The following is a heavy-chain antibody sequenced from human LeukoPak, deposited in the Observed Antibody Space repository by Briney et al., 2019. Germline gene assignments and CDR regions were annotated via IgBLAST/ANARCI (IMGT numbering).Heavy chain of an antibody. Sequence: ASVKVSCKASGYTFTSYAMHWVRQAPGQRLEWMGWINAGNGNTKYSQEFQGRVTITRDTSASTAYMELSSLRSEDMAVYYCAILDSSSWRHEPFDYWGQGTLVTVSS. CDR2: INAGNGNT. D-gene: IGHD6-13*01. CDR3: AILDSSSWRHEPFDY. V-gene: IGHV1-3*03. CDR1: GYTFTSYA. J-gene: IGHJ4*02.